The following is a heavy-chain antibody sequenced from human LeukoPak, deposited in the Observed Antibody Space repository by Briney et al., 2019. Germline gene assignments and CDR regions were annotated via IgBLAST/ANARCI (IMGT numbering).Heavy chain of an antibody. CDR1: GFTVSSNY. V-gene: IGHV3-53*05. J-gene: IGHJ4*02. D-gene: IGHD2-2*01. CDR2: IYSGGST. Sequence: GSLSLSCAASGFTVSSNYMSWVRQAPGKGLEWVSVIYSGGSTYYADSVKGRFTISRDNSKNTLYLQMNSLRAEDTAVYYCANFRIKYQLQDYWGQGTLVTVSS. CDR3: ANFRIKYQLQDY.